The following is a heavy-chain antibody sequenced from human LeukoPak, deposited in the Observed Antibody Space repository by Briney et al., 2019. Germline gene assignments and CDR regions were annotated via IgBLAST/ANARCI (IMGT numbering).Heavy chain of an antibody. D-gene: IGHD5-12*01. Sequence: GGSLRLSCAASGFTFSTYAMSWVRQAPGEGLEWVSAISGNGGSTYYADSVKGRFTISRDNSKNTLYLQMNSLRAEDTAVYYCAKDMSGYSGYDDYWGQGTLVTVSS. V-gene: IGHV3-23*01. CDR2: ISGNGGST. J-gene: IGHJ4*02. CDR3: AKDMSGYSGYDDY. CDR1: GFTFSTYA.